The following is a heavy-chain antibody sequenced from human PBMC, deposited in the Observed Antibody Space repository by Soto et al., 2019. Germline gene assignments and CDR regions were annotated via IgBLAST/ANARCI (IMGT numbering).Heavy chain of an antibody. CDR1: GYTFSDYG. Sequence: QVHLVQSGAEVKTPGASVTISCKASGYTFSDYGIHWIRQAPGQRPEWLGWILCLNDRKEYSQKFQGRISLTRDTSASTAYMGLSRLRSEDTAVYYCARRRRTCTEKTCYTDFDFWGQGSLVSVSS. CDR3: ARRRRTCTEKTCYTDFDF. J-gene: IGHJ4*02. CDR2: ILCLNDRK. V-gene: IGHV1-3*01. D-gene: IGHD2-2*02.